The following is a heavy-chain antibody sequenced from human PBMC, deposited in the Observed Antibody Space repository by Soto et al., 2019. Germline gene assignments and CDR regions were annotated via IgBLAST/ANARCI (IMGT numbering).Heavy chain of an antibody. D-gene: IGHD3-22*01. CDR3: AGNYYDTSGYYYVEY. CDR2: INPNSGGT. V-gene: IGHV1-2*02. J-gene: IGHJ4*02. Sequence: ASVKVSCKASGYTFTGYYIHWVRQAPGQGLEWMGWINPNSGGTNYAQKFQGRVTMARDTSISTAYMELSRLRSDDTAVYYCAGNYYDTSGYYYVEYWGQGTLVTVS. CDR1: GYTFTGYY.